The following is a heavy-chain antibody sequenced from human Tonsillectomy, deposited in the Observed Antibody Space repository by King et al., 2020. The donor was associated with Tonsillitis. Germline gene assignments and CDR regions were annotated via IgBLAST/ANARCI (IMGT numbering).Heavy chain of an antibody. Sequence: QLVQSGGGLVQPGRSLRLSCAASGFTFDDYAMHWVRQAPGKGLEWVSGISWNSGSIGYADSVKGRFTISRDNAKNSLYLQMNSLRAEDTALYYCAKDIGDYGDSGYYFDYWGQGTLVTVSS. D-gene: IGHD4-17*01. V-gene: IGHV3-9*01. CDR1: GFTFDDYA. J-gene: IGHJ4*02. CDR3: AKDIGDYGDSGYYFDY. CDR2: ISWNSGSI.